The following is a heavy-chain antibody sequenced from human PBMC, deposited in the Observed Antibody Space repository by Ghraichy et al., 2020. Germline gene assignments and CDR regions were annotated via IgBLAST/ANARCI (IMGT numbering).Heavy chain of an antibody. V-gene: IGHV3-23*01. Sequence: LSLTCAASGFTFSSYAMSWVRQAPGKGLEWVSAISGSGGSTYYADSVKGRFTISRDNSKNTLYLQMNSLRAEDTAVYYCASEQLVRFADYWGQGTLVTVSS. CDR2: ISGSGGST. J-gene: IGHJ4*02. D-gene: IGHD6-6*01. CDR3: ASEQLVRFADY. CDR1: GFTFSSYA.